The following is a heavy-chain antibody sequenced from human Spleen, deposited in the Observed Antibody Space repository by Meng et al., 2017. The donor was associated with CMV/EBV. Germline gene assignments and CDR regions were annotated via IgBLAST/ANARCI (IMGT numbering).Heavy chain of an antibody. CDR3: ARQGHLGTPWSGWDAFDI. Sequence: FPSYWIGWVRQMPGKGLEWMGIIYPGDSDTRYSPSFQGQVTISADKSISTAYLQWSSLKASDTAMYYCARQGHLGTPWSGWDAFDIWGQGTMVTVSS. V-gene: IGHV5-51*01. CDR1: FPSYW. J-gene: IGHJ3*02. D-gene: IGHD3-3*01. CDR2: IYPGDSDT.